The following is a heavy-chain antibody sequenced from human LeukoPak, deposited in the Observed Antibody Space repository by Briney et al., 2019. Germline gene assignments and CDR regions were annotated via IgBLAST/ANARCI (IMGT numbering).Heavy chain of an antibody. CDR3: ARYYCPGGSCSHFDY. V-gene: IGHV4-59*01. Sequence: PSETLSLTCTVSDGSITSSFWSWIRQPPGKGLEWIGYVHYSGVTNSNPSLKSRVTISVDTPKNQFSLKLNSVTAADTAVYFCARYYCPGGSCSHFDYWGQGALVTVSS. CDR1: DGSITSSF. J-gene: IGHJ4*02. D-gene: IGHD2-8*02. CDR2: VHYSGVT.